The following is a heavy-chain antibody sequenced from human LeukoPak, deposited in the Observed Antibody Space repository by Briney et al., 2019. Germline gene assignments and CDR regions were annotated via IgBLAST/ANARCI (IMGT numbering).Heavy chain of an antibody. V-gene: IGHV3-15*01. CDR3: TTGTWVQGFDY. CDR1: GFTFSNAW. D-gene: IGHD5-24*01. CDR2: IKSKTDGGTT. J-gene: IGHJ4*02. Sequence: GGSLRLSCAASGFTFSNAWMSWVRQTPGKGLEWVGRIKSKTDGGTTDYAAPVKGRFTISRDDSKNTLYLQMNSLKTEDTAVYYCTTGTWVQGFDYWGQGTLVTVSS.